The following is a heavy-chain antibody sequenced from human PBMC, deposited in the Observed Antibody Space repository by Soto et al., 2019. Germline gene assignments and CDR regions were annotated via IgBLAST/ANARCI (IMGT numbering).Heavy chain of an antibody. CDR3: ARDRGPIAAAWYYFDY. CDR2: ISAYNGDT. D-gene: IGHD6-13*01. Sequence: EASVKVSCKSSGYIFTSYGISWVRQAPGQGLEWMGWISAYNGDTNYAQKHQGRVTMTTDTSTSTAYMELRSLRSDDTAVYYCARDRGPIAAAWYYFDYWGQGTLVTVSS. J-gene: IGHJ4*02. CDR1: GYIFTSYG. V-gene: IGHV1-18*01.